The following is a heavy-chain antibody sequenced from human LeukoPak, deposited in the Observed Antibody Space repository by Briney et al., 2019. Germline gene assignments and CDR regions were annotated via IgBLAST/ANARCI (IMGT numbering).Heavy chain of an antibody. Sequence: GGSLRLSCAASGFTFSNDWMSWVRQAPGKGLEWVANIKGDGREKYYVDSVKGRFTISRDNAKNSLYLQMNSLRAEDTAVYHCARDRTNDYGNDVGAFDIWGQRTMVTVSS. CDR2: IKGDGREK. CDR3: ARDRTNDYGNDVGAFDI. D-gene: IGHD4-11*01. J-gene: IGHJ3*02. CDR1: GFTFSNDW. V-gene: IGHV3-7*01.